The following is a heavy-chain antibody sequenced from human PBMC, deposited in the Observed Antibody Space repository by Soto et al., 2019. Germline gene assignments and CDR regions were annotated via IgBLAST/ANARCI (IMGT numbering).Heavy chain of an antibody. D-gene: IGHD6-13*01. V-gene: IGHV4-39*01. J-gene: IGHJ5*02. CDR2: FYSGST. CDR1: GASISSRSSY. CDR3: ATTRGIAVGGSFDH. Sequence: SETLSLTCIVSGASISSRSSYWGWIRQPPGKGLEWVGTFYSGSTYNNPSLKSRVTISVDTSKNQFSLKLSSVAAEDTAIYYCATTRGIAVGGSFDHWGQGTLVTVS.